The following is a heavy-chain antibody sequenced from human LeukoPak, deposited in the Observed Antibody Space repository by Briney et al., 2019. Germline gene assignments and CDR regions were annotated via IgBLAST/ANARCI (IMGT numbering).Heavy chain of an antibody. CDR2: IYTSGST. V-gene: IGHV4-4*07. CDR3: GSSAAGYYYYYMDG. CDR1: GGSISSYY. J-gene: IGHJ6*03. Sequence: SETLSLTCTVSGGSISSYYWSWIRQPAGKGLEWIGRIYTSGSTNYNPSLKSRVTISVDKSKNQFSLKLSSVTAADTAVYYCGSSAAGYYYYYMDGWGKGTTVTVSS. D-gene: IGHD6-13*01.